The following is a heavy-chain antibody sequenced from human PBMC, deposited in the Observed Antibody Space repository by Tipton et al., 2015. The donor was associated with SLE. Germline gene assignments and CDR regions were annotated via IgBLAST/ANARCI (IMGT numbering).Heavy chain of an antibody. Sequence: SLRLSCRASGFTFDDHSMSWLRQAPGRGLEWVGFIRSEAYGGALDYAASVQGRFTMSRDDSKTIAYLQMNSLKTEDTAVYYCTRERFFGDWHFDLWGRGTLVTVSS. J-gene: IGHJ2*01. D-gene: IGHD3-10*01. CDR2: IRSEAYGGAL. CDR1: GFTFDDHS. V-gene: IGHV3-49*03. CDR3: TRERFFGDWHFDL.